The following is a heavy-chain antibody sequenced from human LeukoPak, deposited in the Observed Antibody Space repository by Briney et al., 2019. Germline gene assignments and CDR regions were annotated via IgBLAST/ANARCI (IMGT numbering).Heavy chain of an antibody. Sequence: PGGSLRLSCAASGFTFTSFPMSWVRRAPGKGLEYLSLIGADGVTTYYADSVKGRFTISRDNSNNTLYLQMNSLRAGDTAVYYCPKTWFGDLEIRFDPWGQGTLVTVSS. V-gene: IGHV3-23*01. D-gene: IGHD3-10*01. CDR2: IGADGVTT. CDR1: GFTFTSFP. J-gene: IGHJ5*02. CDR3: PKTWFGDLEIRFDP.